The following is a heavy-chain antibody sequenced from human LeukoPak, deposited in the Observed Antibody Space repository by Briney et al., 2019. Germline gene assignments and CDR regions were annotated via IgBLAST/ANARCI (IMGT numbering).Heavy chain of an antibody. Sequence: GGSLRLSCAASGFTFSSYAMSWVRQAPGKGLEWVAVISYDGSNKYYADSVKGRFTISRDNSKNTLYLQMNSLRAEDTAVYYCARDRYYYDSSGYYRFDYWGQGTLVTVSS. J-gene: IGHJ4*02. D-gene: IGHD3-22*01. CDR3: ARDRYYYDSSGYYRFDY. CDR1: GFTFSSYA. V-gene: IGHV3-30-3*01. CDR2: ISYDGSNK.